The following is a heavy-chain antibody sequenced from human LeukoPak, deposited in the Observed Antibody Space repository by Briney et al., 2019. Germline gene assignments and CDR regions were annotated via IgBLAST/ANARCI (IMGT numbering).Heavy chain of an antibody. Sequence: SETLSLTCTVSGGSISSSTYYWGWIRRPPGKGLEWIGSIYYSGTTYYNPSLKSRVTVSVDTSKNRFSLNLSSVTAADTAVYYCVRGSTLRHYQYWGQGTLVTVSS. CDR1: GGSISSSTYY. J-gene: IGHJ4*02. V-gene: IGHV4-39*01. CDR2: IYYSGTT. D-gene: IGHD3-16*01. CDR3: VRGSTLRHYQY.